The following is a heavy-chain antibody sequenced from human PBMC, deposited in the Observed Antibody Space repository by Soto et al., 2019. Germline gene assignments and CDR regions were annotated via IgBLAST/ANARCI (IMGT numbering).Heavy chain of an antibody. D-gene: IGHD6-13*01. CDR3: ARFAKEENPKVGSWYYFDD. V-gene: IGHV4-31*03. Sequence: TLALTCTVSGDSINSGGYFGSWLRQHPGKGLEWIGNIYYSGRTYYNPSLKSRVTISVDTSKNQFSLKLSSVTAADTAVYYCARFAKEENPKVGSWYYFDDWGQGTRVTVSS. CDR2: IYYSGRT. CDR1: GDSINSGGYF. J-gene: IGHJ4*02.